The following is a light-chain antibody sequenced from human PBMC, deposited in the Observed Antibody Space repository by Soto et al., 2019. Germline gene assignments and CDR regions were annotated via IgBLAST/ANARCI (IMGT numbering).Light chain of an antibody. Sequence: DIQMTQSPPSLSASFGDRGSITCRASKGINNYLAWFQQQPGTDPKPLIYATSTLHSGVPSRFTGSGSGTEFTLTITSLQPEEFVTYYCQQYNSYPWTFGQGTKVEIK. CDR3: QQYNSYPWT. V-gene: IGKV1-16*01. CDR1: KGINNY. CDR2: ATS. J-gene: IGKJ1*01.